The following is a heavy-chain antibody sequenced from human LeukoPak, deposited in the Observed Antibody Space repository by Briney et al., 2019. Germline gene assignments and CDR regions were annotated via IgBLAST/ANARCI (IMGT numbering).Heavy chain of an antibody. V-gene: IGHV3-30*04. CDR2: ISYDGSNK. J-gene: IGHJ4*02. CDR1: GFTFSSYA. Sequence: GRSLRLSCAASGFTFSSYAIHWVRQAPGKGLEWVAVISYDGSNKYYADSVKGRFTISRDNSKNTLYLQMNSLRAEGTAVYYCARDRQWHTYWGQGTLVTVSS. CDR3: ARDRQWHTY. D-gene: IGHD6-19*01.